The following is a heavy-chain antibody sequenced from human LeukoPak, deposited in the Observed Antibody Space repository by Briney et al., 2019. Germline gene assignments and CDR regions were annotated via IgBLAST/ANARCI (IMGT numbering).Heavy chain of an antibody. Sequence: PSETLSLTCTVSGASISSYYWSWIRQPPGKGLEWIGYIYYSGSTKYNLSLKSRVSFSVDTSKNHFSLKLTSVTAADTAVYYCARGGHPYGFDAFDFWGQGTMVTVSS. CDR3: ARGGHPYGFDAFDF. CDR1: GASISSYY. V-gene: IGHV4-59*01. D-gene: IGHD3-10*01. CDR2: IYYSGST. J-gene: IGHJ3*01.